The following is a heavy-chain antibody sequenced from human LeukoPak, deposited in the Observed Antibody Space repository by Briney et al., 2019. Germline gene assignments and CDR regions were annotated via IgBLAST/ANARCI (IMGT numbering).Heavy chain of an antibody. V-gene: IGHV4-59*01. Sequence: SETLSLTCTVSGGSISSFYWSWIRQPPGKGLEWIGYIYYSGITNYNPSLKSRVTISVDTSKNQFSLNLSSVTAADTAVYFCARVVGWVGDAFDIWGQGTMVTVSS. CDR2: IYYSGIT. CDR3: ARVVGWVGDAFDI. CDR1: GGSISSFY. J-gene: IGHJ3*02. D-gene: IGHD1-26*01.